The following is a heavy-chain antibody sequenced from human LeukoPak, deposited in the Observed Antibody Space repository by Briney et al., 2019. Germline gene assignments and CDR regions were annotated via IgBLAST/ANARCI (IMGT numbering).Heavy chain of an antibody. CDR3: ARTAGYTVLTGFLYYFDS. CDR1: GVSISSSHYY. CDR2: VYYSGTT. V-gene: IGHV4-39*01. D-gene: IGHD3-9*01. Sequence: SETLSLTCTVSGVSISSSHYYWGWVRQPPGKGLEWIGTVYYSGTTYYNPSLESRVTISVVTSQNQFSLNLGSVTAADTAVYYCARTAGYTVLTGFLYYFDSWGQGTLVTVSS. J-gene: IGHJ4*02.